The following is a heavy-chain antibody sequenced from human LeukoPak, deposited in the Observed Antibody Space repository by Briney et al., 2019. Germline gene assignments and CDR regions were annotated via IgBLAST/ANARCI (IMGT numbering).Heavy chain of an antibody. J-gene: IGHJ4*02. V-gene: IGHV4-59*01. CDR2: IYYSGST. CDR3: ARSYIAALRYFDY. CDR1: GGSISSYY. Sequence: NSSETLSLTCTVSGGSISSYYWSWIRQPPGKGLEWIGYIYYSGSTNYNPSLKSRVTISVDTSKNQFSLKLSSVTAADTAVYYCARSYIAALRYFDYWGQGTLVTVSS. D-gene: IGHD6-6*01.